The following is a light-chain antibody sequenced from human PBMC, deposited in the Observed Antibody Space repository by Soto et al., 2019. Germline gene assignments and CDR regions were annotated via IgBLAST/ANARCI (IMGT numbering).Light chain of an antibody. Sequence: NFILTQPHSVSESPGKTVTISCTRSSGSIASNSVQWYQQRPGSAPTTVIYEDNQRPSGVPDRFSGSTDGSSNSASLTISGLQTEDEADYYCQSYDTGTVVFGGGTKLTVL. J-gene: IGLJ2*01. CDR2: EDN. V-gene: IGLV6-57*04. CDR1: SGSIASNS. CDR3: QSYDTGTVV.